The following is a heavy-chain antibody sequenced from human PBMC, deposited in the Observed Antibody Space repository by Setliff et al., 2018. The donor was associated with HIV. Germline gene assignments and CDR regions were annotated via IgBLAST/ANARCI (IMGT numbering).Heavy chain of an antibody. D-gene: IGHD6-19*01. CDR2: MNPSSGNT. CDR3: ARGFQVGQWLGDGAFDI. J-gene: IGHJ3*02. CDR1: GYTFTSYD. Sequence: ASVKVSCKASGYTFTSYDINWVRQATGQGLEWMGWMNPSSGNTGYAQKFQGRVTMTRNTSISTAYMELSSLRSEDTAVYYCARGFQVGQWLGDGAFDIWGQGTMVTVSS. V-gene: IGHV1-8*02.